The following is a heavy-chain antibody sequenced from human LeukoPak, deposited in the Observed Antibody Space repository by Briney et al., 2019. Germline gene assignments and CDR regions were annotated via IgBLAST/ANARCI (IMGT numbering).Heavy chain of an antibody. Sequence: GGSLRLSCAASGFSFSRYEMNWVRQAPGKGLEWVSYISNSGSTINYADSVKGRFTMSRDNAKNSLYLQMDSLRVEDTGVYYCVRDERYSGSYGGRQGYWGQGTLVTVSS. CDR2: ISNSGSTI. V-gene: IGHV3-48*03. CDR3: VRDERYSGSYGGRQGY. D-gene: IGHD1-26*01. J-gene: IGHJ4*02. CDR1: GFSFSRYE.